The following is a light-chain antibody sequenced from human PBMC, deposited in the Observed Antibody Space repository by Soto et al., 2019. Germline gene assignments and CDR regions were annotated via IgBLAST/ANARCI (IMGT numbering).Light chain of an antibody. J-gene: IGKJ1*01. CDR3: QQSYSTPRT. Sequence: AIRMTQSPSSFSASTGDRVTITCRASQGISSYLAWYQQKQGKAPKLLIYAASTLQSGVPSRFSGSGSGTDFTITISCLQSEDFETYDCQQSYSTPRTFGQGTKVDIK. V-gene: IGKV1-8*01. CDR2: AAS. CDR1: QGISSY.